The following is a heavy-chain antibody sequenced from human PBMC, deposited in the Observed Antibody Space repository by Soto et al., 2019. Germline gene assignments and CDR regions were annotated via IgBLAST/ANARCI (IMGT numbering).Heavy chain of an antibody. CDR1: GFTFSSHA. D-gene: IGHD3-3*01. CDR2: ISGSGGST. CDR3: AKNHLPKDGRVWSGYYSDY. V-gene: IGHV3-23*01. J-gene: IGHJ4*02. Sequence: PGGSLRLSCAASGFTFSSHAMSWVRQAPGKGLEWVSAISGSGGSTYYADSVKGRFTISRDNSKNTLYLQMNSLRAEDTAVYYCAKNHLPKDGRVWSGYYSDYWGQGTLVTVSS.